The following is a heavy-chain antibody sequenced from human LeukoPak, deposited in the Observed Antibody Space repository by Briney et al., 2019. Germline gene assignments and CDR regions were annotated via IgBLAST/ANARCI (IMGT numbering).Heavy chain of an antibody. J-gene: IGHJ5*02. CDR3: ARGRSYYDILTGHNWFDP. D-gene: IGHD3-9*01. V-gene: IGHV4-59*01. Sequence: PSETLSLTCTVSGGSISSYYWSWIRQPPGKGLEWMGYINYSGSTNYNPSLKSRVTISVDTSKNQFSLKLSSVTAADTAVYYCARGRSYYDILTGHNWFDPWGQGTLVTVSS. CDR2: INYSGST. CDR1: GGSISSYY.